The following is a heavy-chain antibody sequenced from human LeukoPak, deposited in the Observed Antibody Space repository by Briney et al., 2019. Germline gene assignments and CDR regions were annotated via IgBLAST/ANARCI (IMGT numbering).Heavy chain of an antibody. Sequence: GGSLRLSCAASGFTFSSYAMHWVRQAPGKGLEYVSAISSNGGSTYYANSVKGRFTISRDNSKNTLYLQMGSLRAEDVAVYYCARANESYYYDSSGVYWGQGTLVTVSS. CDR2: ISSNGGST. D-gene: IGHD3-22*01. V-gene: IGHV3-64*01. CDR3: ARANESYYYDSSGVY. J-gene: IGHJ4*02. CDR1: GFTFSSYA.